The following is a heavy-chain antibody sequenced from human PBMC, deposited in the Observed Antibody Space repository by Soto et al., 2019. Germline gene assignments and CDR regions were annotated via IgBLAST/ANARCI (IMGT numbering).Heavy chain of an antibody. Sequence: QVQLVESGGGVVQPGRSLRLSCAASGFTFSTYVMHWVRQAPGKGLEWVALTSYDGSNKYYADSVKGRFIISRDNSKNTLYLEMNSLRVEDTAVYYCARDRRVVVIPATPDYWGQGTLVTVSS. CDR3: ARDRRVVVIPATPDY. J-gene: IGHJ4*02. CDR2: TSYDGSNK. CDR1: GFTFSTYV. D-gene: IGHD2-15*01. V-gene: IGHV3-30-3*01.